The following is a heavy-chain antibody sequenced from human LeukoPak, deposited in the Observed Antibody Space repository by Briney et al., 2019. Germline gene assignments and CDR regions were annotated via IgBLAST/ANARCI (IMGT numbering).Heavy chain of an antibody. Sequence: GGSLRLSCAAPGFIFDNYAIHWVRQAPGKGLEGVSLISGDGGSTFYADSVRGRFTISRDNTRKSLSLQMSSLRSEDTALYYCARESETSGWYDYWGQGTLVTVSS. CDR3: ARESETSGWYDY. V-gene: IGHV3-43*02. CDR1: GFIFDNYA. D-gene: IGHD6-19*01. CDR2: ISGDGGST. J-gene: IGHJ4*02.